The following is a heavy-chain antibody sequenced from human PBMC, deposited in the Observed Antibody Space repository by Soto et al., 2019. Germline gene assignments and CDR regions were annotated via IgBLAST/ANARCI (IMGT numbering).Heavy chain of an antibody. D-gene: IGHD1-26*01. CDR1: GGSFSGYY. CDR3: ARAVGHYYYYGMDV. V-gene: IGHV4-59*01. Sequence: SVTLSLTCAVYGGSFSGYYWSWIRQPPGKGLEWIGYIYYSGSTNYNPSLKSRVTISVDTSKNQFSLKLSSVTAADTAVYYCARAVGHYYYYGMDVWGQGTTVTVSS. J-gene: IGHJ6*02. CDR2: IYYSGST.